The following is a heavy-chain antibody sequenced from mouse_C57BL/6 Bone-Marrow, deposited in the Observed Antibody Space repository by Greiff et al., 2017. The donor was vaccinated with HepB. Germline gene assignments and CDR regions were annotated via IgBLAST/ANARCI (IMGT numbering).Heavy chain of an antibody. CDR1: GYTFTSYW. CDR2: IYPGSGST. Sequence: VQLQQSGAELVKPGASVKMSCKASGYTFTSYWITWVKQRPGQGLEWIGDIYPGSGSTNYNEKFKSKATLTVDTSSSTAYMQLSSLTSEDSAVYYCARGDDYDDGRAWFADWGQGTLVTVSA. CDR3: ARGDDYDDGRAWFAD. V-gene: IGHV1-55*01. J-gene: IGHJ3*01. D-gene: IGHD2-4*01.